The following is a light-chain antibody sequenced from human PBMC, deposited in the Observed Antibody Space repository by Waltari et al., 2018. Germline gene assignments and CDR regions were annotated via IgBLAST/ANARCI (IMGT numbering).Light chain of an antibody. CDR2: WAS. CDR3: QQYRSTLWT. J-gene: IGKJ1*01. V-gene: IGKV4-1*01. CDR1: SVLCSTNNKND. Sequence: SVLCSTNNKNDLAWYQQKTGQPPKLHFYWASTRESGVPDLFSGSGSGTDFTLTISSLQAEDVAVYYCQQYRSTLWTFGQGTRVEIK.